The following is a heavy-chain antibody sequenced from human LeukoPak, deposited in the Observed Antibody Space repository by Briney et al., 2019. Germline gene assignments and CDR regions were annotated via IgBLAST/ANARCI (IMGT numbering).Heavy chain of an antibody. V-gene: IGHV3-48*01. CDR1: GFSFSSYG. CDR2: IISSSTI. Sequence: GGSLRLSCAASGFSFSSYGMNWVRQAPGKGLEWVSFIISSSTIYYADSVKGRFTISRDNAKNSLYLQMNSLRAEDTAVYYCARTSRGYDILTGYYWGDFDFWGQGTLVTVSS. CDR3: ARTSRGYDILTGYYWGDFDF. J-gene: IGHJ4*02. D-gene: IGHD3-9*01.